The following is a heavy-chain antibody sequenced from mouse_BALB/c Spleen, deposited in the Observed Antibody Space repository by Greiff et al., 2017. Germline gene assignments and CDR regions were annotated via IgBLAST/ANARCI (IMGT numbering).Heavy chain of an antibody. CDR3: ARGERTYAMDY. V-gene: IGHV2-9*02. CDR1: GFSLTSYG. J-gene: IGHJ4*01. Sequence: VMLVESGPGLVAPSQSLSITCTVSGFSLTSYGVHWVRQPPGKGLEWLGVIWAGGSTNYNSALMSRLSISKDNSKSQVFLKMNSLQTDDTAMYYCARGERTYAMDYWGQGTSVTVSS. CDR2: IWAGGST.